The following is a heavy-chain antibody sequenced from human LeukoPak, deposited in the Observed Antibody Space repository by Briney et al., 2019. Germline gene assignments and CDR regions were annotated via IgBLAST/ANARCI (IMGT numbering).Heavy chain of an antibody. Sequence: ASVKVSCKASGGTFSSYAISWVRQAPGQGLEWMGGIIPIFGTANYAQKFQGRVTITADESTSTAYMELSSLRSEDTAVYYCARARSVPARIDPWGQGTLVTVSS. V-gene: IGHV1-69*13. CDR1: GGTFSSYA. CDR2: IIPIFGTA. CDR3: ARARSVPARIDP. J-gene: IGHJ5*02. D-gene: IGHD2-2*01.